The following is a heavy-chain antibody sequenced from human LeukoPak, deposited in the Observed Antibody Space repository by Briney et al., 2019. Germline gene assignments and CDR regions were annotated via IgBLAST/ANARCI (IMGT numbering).Heavy chain of an antibody. CDR3: ARGSNIVVVPAASDAFDI. CDR2: INHSGST. D-gene: IGHD2-2*01. V-gene: IGHV4-34*01. CDR1: GGSFSGYY. Sequence: SETLSLTCAVYGGSFSGYYWSWIRQPPGKGLEWIGEINHSGSTNYNPSLKSRVTISVDTSKNQFSLKLSSVTAADTAVYYCARGSNIVVVPAASDAFDIWGQGTWSPSLQ. J-gene: IGHJ3*02.